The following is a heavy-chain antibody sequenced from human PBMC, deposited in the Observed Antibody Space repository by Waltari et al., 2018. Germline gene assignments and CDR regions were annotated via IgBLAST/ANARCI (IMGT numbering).Heavy chain of an antibody. J-gene: IGHJ4*02. Sequence: QVQLQESGPGLVKPSETLSLTCPVPGGSISSYYWSWIRQPPGKGLEWIGYIYYSGSTNYNPSLKSRFTISVDTSKNQFSLKLSSVTAADTAVYYCARDRTLGGYSYGLGYWGQGTLVTVSS. V-gene: IGHV4-59*01. D-gene: IGHD5-18*01. CDR2: IYYSGST. CDR3: ARDRTLGGYSYGLGY. CDR1: GGSISSYY.